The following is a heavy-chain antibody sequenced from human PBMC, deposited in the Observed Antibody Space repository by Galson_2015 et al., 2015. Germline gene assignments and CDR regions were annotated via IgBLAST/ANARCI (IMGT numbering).Heavy chain of an antibody. D-gene: IGHD6-19*01. CDR1: GGSIDSSSYY. J-gene: IGHJ4*02. V-gene: IGHV4-39*01. CDR2: SYHSGIT. Sequence: SETLSLTCSVSGGSIDSSSYYWGWIRQSPEKRLEWIGSSYHSGITYYNPSLKSRVTISVDTSRNQFSLKLTSVTAADTAVYYCARPYSGGWYGGLFDNWGQGTRVTVSS. CDR3: ARPYSGGWYGGLFDN.